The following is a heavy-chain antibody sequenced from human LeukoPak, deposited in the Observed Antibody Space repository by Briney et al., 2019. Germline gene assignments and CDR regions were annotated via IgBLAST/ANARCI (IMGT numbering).Heavy chain of an antibody. CDR2: INPNSGGT. D-gene: IGHD1-26*01. CDR1: GYTFTGYY. J-gene: IGHJ4*02. V-gene: IGHV1-2*02. CDR3: ASPIHIVGVTQWDYFDY. Sequence: ASVKVSCKASGYTFTGYYMHWVRQAPGQGLEWMGWINPNSGGTNYAQKFQGRVTMTRDTSISTAYIELSRLRSDDTAVYYCASPIHIVGVTQWDYFDYWGQGTLVTVSS.